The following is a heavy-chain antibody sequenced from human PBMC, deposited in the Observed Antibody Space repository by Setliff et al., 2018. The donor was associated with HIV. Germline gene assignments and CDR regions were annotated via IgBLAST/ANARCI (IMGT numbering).Heavy chain of an antibody. CDR2: IYQSGSL. V-gene: IGHV4-38-2*01. J-gene: IGHJ5*02. D-gene: IGHD6-19*01. CDR1: GYSINSGFS. CDR3: ARPRRVRSRAWYWFDI. Sequence: SETLSLTCAASGYSINSGFSRAWIRQHPGPGPQWIGSIYQSGSLYYNPSPQSRFTISVYSSKNQFSLNLCSVTAADTAVYYCARPRRVRSRAWYWFDIWGQGTLVTVSS.